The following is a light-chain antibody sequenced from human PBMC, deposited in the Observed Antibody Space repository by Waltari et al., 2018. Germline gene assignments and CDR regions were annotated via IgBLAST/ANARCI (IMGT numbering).Light chain of an antibody. V-gene: IGKV2-40*01. CDR2: GGS. Sequence: DIVMTQTPLSLPISPAEPASISCSSSQSLLHSNGNTYLHWYLQKPGQSPQLLIYGGSNRASGVPDRFSGSGSGTDFTLKISKVEAEDVGVYYCVQNIAFPYSFGQGTKVEIK. CDR1: QSLLHSNGNTY. CDR3: VQNIAFPYS. J-gene: IGKJ2*03.